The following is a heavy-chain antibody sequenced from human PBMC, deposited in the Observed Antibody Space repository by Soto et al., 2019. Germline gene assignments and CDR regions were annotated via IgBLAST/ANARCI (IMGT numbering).Heavy chain of an antibody. Sequence: GGSLRLSCTASGFTFGDYAMSWFRQAPGKGLEWVGFIRSKAYGGTTEYAASVKGRFTISRDDSKSIAYLQMNSLKTEDTAVYYCTRPRGYSGYDLNYWGQGTLVTVSS. CDR3: TRPRGYSGYDLNY. CDR2: IRSKAYGGTT. D-gene: IGHD5-12*01. J-gene: IGHJ4*02. V-gene: IGHV3-49*03. CDR1: GFTFGDYA.